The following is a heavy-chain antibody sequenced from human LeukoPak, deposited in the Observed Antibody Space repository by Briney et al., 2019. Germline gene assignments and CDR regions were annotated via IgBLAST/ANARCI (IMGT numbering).Heavy chain of an antibody. CDR3: ARDLHGSSWDYYYYYYMDV. D-gene: IGHD6-13*01. V-gene: IGHV4-61*02. CDR1: GGSISSGSYY. CDR2: IYTSGST. Sequence: SETLSLTCTVSGGSISSGSYYWSWIRQPAGKGLEWIGRIYTSGSTNYNPSLKSRVTISVDTSKNQFSLKLSSVTAADTAVYYCARDLHGSSWDYYYYYYMDVWGKGTTVTVSS. J-gene: IGHJ6*03.